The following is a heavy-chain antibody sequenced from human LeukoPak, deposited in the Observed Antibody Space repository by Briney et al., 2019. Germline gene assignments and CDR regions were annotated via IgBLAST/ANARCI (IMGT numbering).Heavy chain of an antibody. CDR3: AKAAAAGLGNWFDP. D-gene: IGHD6-13*01. Sequence: GGSLRFSCAAVGLTIDDYAMHWVRPAPGKGLEWVSGISWNGGSIGDADSVKGRFTISRDNAKNSLYLQMNGLRAEDMALYYCAKAAAAGLGNWFDPWGQGTLVTGSS. J-gene: IGHJ5*02. CDR1: GLTIDDYA. CDR2: ISWNGGSI. V-gene: IGHV3-9*03.